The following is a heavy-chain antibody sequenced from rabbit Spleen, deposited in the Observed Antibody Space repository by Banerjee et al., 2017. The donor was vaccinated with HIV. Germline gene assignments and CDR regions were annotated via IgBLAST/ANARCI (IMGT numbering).Heavy chain of an antibody. Sequence: QLKESGGGLVQPGGSLKLSCKASGFDFSTYYMSWVRQAPGKGLEWIGYIDPVFGSAYYASWVNGRFSISRENTQNTVSLQVNSLTAADTATYFCVRDKASVSGDYGPYYFNLWGPGTLVTVS. D-gene: IGHD1-1*01. V-gene: IGHV1S7*01. CDR2: IDPVFGSA. J-gene: IGHJ4*01. CDR3: VRDKASVSGDYGPYYFNL. CDR1: GFDFSTYY.